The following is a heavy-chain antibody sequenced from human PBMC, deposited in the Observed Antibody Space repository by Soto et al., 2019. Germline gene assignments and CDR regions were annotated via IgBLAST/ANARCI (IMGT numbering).Heavy chain of an antibody. CDR1: GYTFTSYG. Sequence: ASVEVSCKASGYTFTSYGISWVRQAPGQGLEWMGWIGAYNGNTNYAQKLQGRVTMTTDTSTSTAYMELRSLRSDDTAVYYCAGDRITIFGVVIPPYYGMDVWGQGTTVTVSS. CDR2: IGAYNGNT. J-gene: IGHJ6*02. CDR3: AGDRITIFGVVIPPYYGMDV. D-gene: IGHD3-3*01. V-gene: IGHV1-18*04.